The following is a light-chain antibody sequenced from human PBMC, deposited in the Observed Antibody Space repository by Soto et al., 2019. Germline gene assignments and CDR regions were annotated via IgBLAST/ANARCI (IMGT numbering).Light chain of an antibody. V-gene: IGLV1-51*02. CDR1: SSNIGNNY. CDR2: ENN. CDR3: GTWDSSLSAGRYV. Sequence: QAVVTQPPSVSAAPGQKVTISCSGSSSNIGNNYVSWYQQLPGTAPKLLIYENNKRPSGIPDRFSGSKSGTSATLGITGLQTGDEADYYCGTWDSSLSAGRYVFGTGTKSPS. J-gene: IGLJ1*01.